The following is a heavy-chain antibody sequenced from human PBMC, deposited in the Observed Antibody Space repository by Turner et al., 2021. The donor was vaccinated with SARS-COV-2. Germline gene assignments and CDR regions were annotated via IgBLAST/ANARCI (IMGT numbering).Heavy chain of an antibody. J-gene: IGHJ4*02. CDR3: ARGATLQYYFDY. CDR2: INHSGST. Sequence: QVQLQQWGAGLLKPSETLSRTCAVYGGSFSGYYWTWIRQPPGKGLEWIREINHSGSTNYNPSLKSRVTISVDTSKNQFSLKMSSVTAADTAVYYCARGATLQYYFDYWGQGTLVTVSS. CDR1: GGSFSGYY. D-gene: IGHD4-4*01. V-gene: IGHV4-34*01.